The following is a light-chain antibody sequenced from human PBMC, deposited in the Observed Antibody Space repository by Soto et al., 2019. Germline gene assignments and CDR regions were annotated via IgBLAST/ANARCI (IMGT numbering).Light chain of an antibody. J-gene: IGKJ4*01. CDR3: QQYNNWPPLT. Sequence: EIVLTQSPGTLSLSPGERATLSCRASQSVSNNYLAWYQQKPGQAPRLLIYGASNRATGIPARFSASGSGTEFTLTISSLQSEDFAVYYCQQYNNWPPLTFGGGTKVDIK. CDR2: GAS. V-gene: IGKV3D-15*01. CDR1: QSVSNN.